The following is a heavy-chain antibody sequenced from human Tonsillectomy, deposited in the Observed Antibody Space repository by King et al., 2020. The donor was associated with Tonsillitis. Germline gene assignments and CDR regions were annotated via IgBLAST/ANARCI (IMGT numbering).Heavy chain of an antibody. CDR1: GFPFSHYG. Sequence: VQLVESGGGVVQPGRSLRLSCAASGFPFSHYGMHGVRQAPGKGLDWVAVIWHDGSRNYYGDSVKGRFSISRDKSKNTLYLQMNSLRAEDTAVYYCARDGGDFWSGYPDAFDIWGQGTMVTVSS. D-gene: IGHD3-3*01. J-gene: IGHJ3*02. V-gene: IGHV3-33*01. CDR3: ARDGGDFWSGYPDAFDI. CDR2: IWHDGSRN.